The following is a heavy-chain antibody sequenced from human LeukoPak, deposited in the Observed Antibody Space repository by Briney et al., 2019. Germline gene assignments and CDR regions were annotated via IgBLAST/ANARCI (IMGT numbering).Heavy chain of an antibody. CDR2: IGWSSTTI. CDR1: GFNFDDYA. Sequence: AGGSLRLSCAASGFNFDDYAMHWVRQAPGKGLEWVAGIGWSSTTIGYVGSVKGRFTISRDNAKKSLYLQMNSLTAEDMALYYCVRGISRGSVAGWGWFFGLWGRGTLVTVSS. V-gene: IGHV3-9*03. D-gene: IGHD6-19*01. J-gene: IGHJ2*01. CDR3: VRGISRGSVAGWGWFFGL.